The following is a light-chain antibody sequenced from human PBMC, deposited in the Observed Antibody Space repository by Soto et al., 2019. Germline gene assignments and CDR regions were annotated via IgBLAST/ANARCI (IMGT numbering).Light chain of an antibody. Sequence: EIVLTQSPGTLSLSPGERATLSCRASQSVSNNYLAWYQQKPGQAPRLVIYGASSRGTGIPDRFSASGSGTEFTLTISSLQSEDFAVYYCQQYNNWPSWTFGQGTKVDIK. J-gene: IGKJ1*01. V-gene: IGKV3-20*01. CDR3: QQYNNWPSWT. CDR2: GAS. CDR1: QSVSNNY.